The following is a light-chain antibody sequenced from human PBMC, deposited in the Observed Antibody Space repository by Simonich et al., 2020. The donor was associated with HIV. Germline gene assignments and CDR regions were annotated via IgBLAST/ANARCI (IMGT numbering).Light chain of an antibody. Sequence: DIVMSQTPLSLSVTPGQPASISCKSSQSLLHSDGKTYLDWYLQKPGQSPQLRIYLGSNRASGVPDRFSGSGSGTDFTLKISRVEAEDVGVYYCMQALQNPYTFGQGTKLEIK. CDR2: LGS. CDR3: MQALQNPYT. J-gene: IGKJ2*01. CDR1: QSLLHSDGKTY. V-gene: IGKV2-28*01.